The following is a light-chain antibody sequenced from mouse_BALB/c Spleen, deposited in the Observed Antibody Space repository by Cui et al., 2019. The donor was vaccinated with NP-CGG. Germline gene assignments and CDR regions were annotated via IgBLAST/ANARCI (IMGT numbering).Light chain of an antibody. Sequence: QAVVTQESTLTTSPGETVTLTCRPSTGAVTTSNYANWVQEKPDHVFIGLIGGTNNRAPGVPARFSGSLIGDKAALTITGAQTEDEAIYFCALWYSNHWVFGGGTKLTVL. J-gene: IGLJ1*01. CDR3: ALWYSNHWV. V-gene: IGLV1*01. CDR1: TGAVTTSNY. CDR2: GTN.